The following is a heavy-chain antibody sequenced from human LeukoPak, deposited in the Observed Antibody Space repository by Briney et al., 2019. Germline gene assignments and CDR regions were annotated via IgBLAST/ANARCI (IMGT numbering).Heavy chain of an antibody. D-gene: IGHD5-18*01. J-gene: IGHJ5*02. CDR1: GGSISSYY. CDR2: IYYSGST. Sequence: SETLSLTCTVSGGSISSYYWSWLRQPPGKGLEWIGYIYYSGSTNYNPSLKSRVTISVDTSKNQFSLKLSSVTAADTAVYYCAREKDDSRDSYGYPRTRWFDPWGQGTLVTVSS. CDR3: AREKDDSRDSYGYPRTRWFDP. V-gene: IGHV4-59*01.